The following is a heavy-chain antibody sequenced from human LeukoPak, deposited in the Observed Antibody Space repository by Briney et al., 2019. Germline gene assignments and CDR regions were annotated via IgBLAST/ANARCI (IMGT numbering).Heavy chain of an antibody. Sequence: SGGSLRLSCAASGFTFSSYAMSWVRQAPGKGLEWVSAIGGSGDSTYNADSVKGRFTISRDNSKNTLYLQMNSLRAEDTAVYYCGRVEYDTSVIDYWGQGTLVTVSS. D-gene: IGHD3-22*01. CDR3: GRVEYDTSVIDY. CDR1: GFTFSSYA. CDR2: IGGSGDST. V-gene: IGHV3-23*01. J-gene: IGHJ4*02.